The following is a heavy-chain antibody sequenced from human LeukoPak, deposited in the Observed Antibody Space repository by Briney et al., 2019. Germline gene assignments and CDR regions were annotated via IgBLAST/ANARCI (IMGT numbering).Heavy chain of an antibody. CDR3: AGGQGYLIQL. Sequence: GGSLRLSCVGSGITFSSYWMNWVRQAPGKGLEWVAIIKQDGSVAHYVDSVKGRLTISRDSAKNSLYLQINNLRAEDTAVYYCAGGQGYLIQLWGQGTLVTVSS. V-gene: IGHV3-7*01. D-gene: IGHD2-15*01. CDR1: GITFSSYW. J-gene: IGHJ4*02. CDR2: IKQDGSVA.